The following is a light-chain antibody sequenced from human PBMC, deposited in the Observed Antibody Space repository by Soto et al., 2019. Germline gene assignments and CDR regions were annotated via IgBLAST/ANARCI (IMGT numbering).Light chain of an antibody. CDR3: QQNYITPPWT. J-gene: IGKJ1*01. Sequence: DVQMTQSPSSLSASVGDRVTITCRASQSIKKSLNWYQQKPGKAPKLLIFAAPNLQSGVPSRFSGSGSGTDFTLTISSLQAEDFATYYCQQNYITPPWTFGPGTKVEVK. V-gene: IGKV1-39*01. CDR1: QSIKKS. CDR2: AAP.